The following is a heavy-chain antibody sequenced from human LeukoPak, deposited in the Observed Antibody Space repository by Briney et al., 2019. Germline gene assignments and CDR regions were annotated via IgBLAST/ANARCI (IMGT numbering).Heavy chain of an antibody. CDR3: ARGRFFGLIVVIPAAMIAFDI. CDR1: GGSFSGYY. CDR2: INHSGST. Sequence: PSETLSLTCAVYGGSFSGYYWSWLRQPPGKGLEWIGEINHSGSTNYNPSLKSRVTISVDTSKNQFSLKLSSVTAADTAVYYCARGRFFGLIVVIPAAMIAFDIWGQGTMVTVSS. V-gene: IGHV4-34*01. J-gene: IGHJ3*02. D-gene: IGHD2-2*01.